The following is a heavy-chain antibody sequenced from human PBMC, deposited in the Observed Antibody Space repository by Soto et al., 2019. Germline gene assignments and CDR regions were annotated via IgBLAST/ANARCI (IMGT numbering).Heavy chain of an antibody. CDR1: GYSFTSYG. D-gene: IGHD2-15*01. J-gene: IGHJ6*02. V-gene: IGHV1-18*04. Sequence: ASVKVSCKASGYSFTSYGISWVRQAPGQGLDWMGWITTYNGDTKYAQDLQGRVTMTTDTSTSTAYMELRSLRSDDTAVYYCARFSGGVYNTYYFYYGMDVWGQGTTVTVSS. CDR3: ARFSGGVYNTYYFYYGMDV. CDR2: ITTYNGDT.